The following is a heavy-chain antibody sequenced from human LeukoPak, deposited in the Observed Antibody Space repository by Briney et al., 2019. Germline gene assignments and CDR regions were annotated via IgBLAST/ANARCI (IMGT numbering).Heavy chain of an antibody. Sequence: ASVKVSCKASGYTFTSYYMHWVRQAPGQGLEWMGWINPNSGGTNYAQKFQGRVTMTRDTSISTAYMELSRLRSDDTAVYYCARVGGSSGSKFDYWGQGTLVTVSS. J-gene: IGHJ4*02. V-gene: IGHV1-2*02. CDR2: INPNSGGT. CDR1: GYTFTSYY. D-gene: IGHD2-15*01. CDR3: ARVGGSSGSKFDY.